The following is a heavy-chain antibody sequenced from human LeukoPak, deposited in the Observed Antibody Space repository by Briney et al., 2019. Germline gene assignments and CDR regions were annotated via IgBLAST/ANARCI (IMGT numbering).Heavy chain of an antibody. V-gene: IGHV3-11*03. J-gene: IGHJ3*02. Sequence: GGSLKLSCAASGFTFSGSAMHWVRQASGEGLEWVSYISSSSSYTNYADSVKGRFTISRDNAKNSLYLQMNSLRAEDTAVYYCARVMNYYDSVAFDIWGQGTMVTVSS. CDR2: ISSSSSYT. D-gene: IGHD3-22*01. CDR3: ARVMNYYDSVAFDI. CDR1: GFTFSGSA.